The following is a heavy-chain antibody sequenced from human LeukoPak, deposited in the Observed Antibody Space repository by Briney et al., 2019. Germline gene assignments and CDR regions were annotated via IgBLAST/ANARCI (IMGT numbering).Heavy chain of an antibody. CDR1: GYTFTGYY. CDR2: INPNSGGT. Sequence: ASVKVSCKASGYTFTGYYMHWVRQAPGQGLEWIGWINPNSGGTNYAQKFQGRVTMTRDTSISTAYMELSRLRSDDTAVYYCAVYDSSPSIEWYFDLWGRGTLVTVSS. D-gene: IGHD3-22*01. CDR3: AVYDSSPSIEWYFDL. J-gene: IGHJ2*01. V-gene: IGHV1-2*02.